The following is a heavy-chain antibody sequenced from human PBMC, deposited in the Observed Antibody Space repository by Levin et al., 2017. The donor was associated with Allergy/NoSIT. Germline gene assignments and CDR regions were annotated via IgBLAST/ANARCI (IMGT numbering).Heavy chain of an antibody. CDR3: ARDGQAAAGTGVGY. D-gene: IGHD6-13*01. J-gene: IGHJ4*02. Sequence: KISCKASGGTFSSYAISWVRQAPGQGLEWMGGIIPIFGTANYAQKFQGRVTITADESTSTAYMELSSLRSEDTAVYYCARDGQAAAGTGVGYWGQGTLVTVSS. CDR2: IIPIFGTA. V-gene: IGHV1-69*01. CDR1: GGTFSSYA.